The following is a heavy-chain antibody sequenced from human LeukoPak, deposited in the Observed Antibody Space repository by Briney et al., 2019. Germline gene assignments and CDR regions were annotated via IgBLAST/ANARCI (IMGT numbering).Heavy chain of an antibody. V-gene: IGHV3-33*01. D-gene: IGHD3-10*01. CDR1: GFTFSSSG. CDR3: ARDHGSGSYFSHCDY. Sequence: GGSLRLSCAASGFTFSSSGMHWVRRAPDKGLEWVALIWYDGSNKYYADSVKGRFTISRDNSKNTLYLQMNSLRAEDTAVYYCARDHGSGSYFSHCDYWGQGTLVTVSS. J-gene: IGHJ4*02. CDR2: IWYDGSNK.